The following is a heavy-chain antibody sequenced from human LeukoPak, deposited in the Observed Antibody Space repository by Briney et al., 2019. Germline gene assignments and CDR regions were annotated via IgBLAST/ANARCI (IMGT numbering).Heavy chain of an antibody. Sequence: GGSLRLSCAASGFTFSNYWMSWVRQAPGKGREWVASIKQDESDKYYVGSVKGRFTISRDNAKKSLCLQMNSLRAEDTAVYYCARDNRDIAVVPAAMGDYYYYGMDVWGQGTTVTVSS. J-gene: IGHJ6*02. CDR1: GFTFSNYW. V-gene: IGHV3-7*05. CDR2: IKQDESDK. CDR3: ARDNRDIAVVPAAMGDYYYYGMDV. D-gene: IGHD2-2*01.